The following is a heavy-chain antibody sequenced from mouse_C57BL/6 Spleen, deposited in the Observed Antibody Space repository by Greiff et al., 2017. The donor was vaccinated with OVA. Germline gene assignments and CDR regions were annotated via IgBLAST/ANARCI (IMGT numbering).Heavy chain of an antibody. CDR2: ISNGGGST. CDR1: GFTFSDYY. Sequence: EVKLMESGGGLVQPGGSLKLSCAASGFTFSDYYMYWVRQTPEKRLEWVAYISNGGGSTYYPDTVKGRFTISRDNAKNTLYLQMSRLKSEDTAMYYCARGAFYYYGSSPGYFDVWGTGTTVTVSS. CDR3: ARGAFYYYGSSPGYFDV. V-gene: IGHV5-12*01. J-gene: IGHJ1*03. D-gene: IGHD1-1*01.